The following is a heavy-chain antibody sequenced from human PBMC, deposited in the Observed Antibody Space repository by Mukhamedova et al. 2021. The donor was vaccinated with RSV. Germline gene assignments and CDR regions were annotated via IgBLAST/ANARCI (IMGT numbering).Heavy chain of an antibody. CDR2: INHSGST. V-gene: IGHV4-34*01. D-gene: IGHD3-16*02. CDR3: ARGLRIMITFGGVIRGFDP. J-gene: IGHJ5*02. Sequence: GKGLEWIGEINHSGSTNYNPSLKSRVIISVDTSKNQFSLKLSSVTAADTAVYYCARGLRIMITFGGVIRGFDPWGQGTLVTVSS.